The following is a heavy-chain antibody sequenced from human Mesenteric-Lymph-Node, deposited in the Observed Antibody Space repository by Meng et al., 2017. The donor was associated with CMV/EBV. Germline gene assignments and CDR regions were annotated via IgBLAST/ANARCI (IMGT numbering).Heavy chain of an antibody. V-gene: IGHV4-59*01. CDR1: GGSISSYY. Sequence: SETLSLTCTVSGGSISSYYWSWIRQPPGKGLEWIGFIYYSWSTNYNPSLKSRVTISVDTSKNQFSLKLSSVTAADTAVYYCARGVEYYDFWSGYYTGWFDPWGQGTLVTVSS. D-gene: IGHD3-3*01. J-gene: IGHJ5*02. CDR3: ARGVEYYDFWSGYYTGWFDP. CDR2: IYYSWST.